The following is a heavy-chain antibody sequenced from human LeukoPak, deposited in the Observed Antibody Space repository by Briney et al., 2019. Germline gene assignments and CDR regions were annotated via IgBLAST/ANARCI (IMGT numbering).Heavy chain of an antibody. CDR1: GFTFSSYG. J-gene: IGHJ5*02. CDR2: IRYDGSNK. Sequence: GGSLRLSCAASGFTFSSYGMHWVRQAPGKGLEWVAFIRYDGSNKYYADSVKGRFTISRDNAKNSVFLQMNSLRTDDTAVYYCERGRGGSAWGQGTLVTVSS. CDR3: ERGRGGSA. D-gene: IGHD3-10*01. V-gene: IGHV3-30*02.